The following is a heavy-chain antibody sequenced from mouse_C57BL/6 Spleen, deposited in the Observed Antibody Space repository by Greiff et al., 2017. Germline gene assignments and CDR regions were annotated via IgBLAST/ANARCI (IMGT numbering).Heavy chain of an antibody. CDR2: IDPSDSYT. D-gene: IGHD1-1*01. CDR1: GYTFTSYW. J-gene: IGHJ1*03. Sequence: VQLQQPGAELVKPGASVKLSCKASGYTFTSYWMQWVKQRPGQGLEWIGEIDPSDSYTNYNQKFKGKATLTVDTSSSTAYMQLSSLTSEDSAVYYCARGLFTTPLRYVDVWGTGTTVTVSS. V-gene: IGHV1-50*01. CDR3: ARGLFTTPLRYVDV.